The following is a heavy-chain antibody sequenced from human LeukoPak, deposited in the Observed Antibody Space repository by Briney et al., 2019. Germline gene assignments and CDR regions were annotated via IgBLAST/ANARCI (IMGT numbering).Heavy chain of an antibody. D-gene: IGHD5-12*01. V-gene: IGHV1-2*02. J-gene: IGHJ4*02. CDR3: ARESNIFDY. CDR1: GYTFTSYG. Sequence: ASVKVSCKASGYTFTSYGISWVRQAPGQGLEWMGWINPNSGGTNYAQKFQGRVTMTRDTSISTAYMELSRLRSDDTAVYYCARESNIFDYWGQGTLVTVSS. CDR2: INPNSGGT.